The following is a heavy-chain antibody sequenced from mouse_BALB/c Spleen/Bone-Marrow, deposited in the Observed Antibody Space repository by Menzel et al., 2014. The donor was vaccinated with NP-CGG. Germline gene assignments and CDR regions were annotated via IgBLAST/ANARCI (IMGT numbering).Heavy chain of an antibody. Sequence: EVQVVESGGGLVKPGGSLKLSCAASGFTFSSYAMSWVRQTPEKRLEWVATISSGGSYTYYADSGKGRLTISRDNAKNTLYLQMGSLRSEDTAMYYCARSLYDYDAMDYWGQGTSVTVSS. CDR1: GFTFSSYA. CDR3: ARSLYDYDAMDY. CDR2: ISSGGSYT. D-gene: IGHD1-1*01. V-gene: IGHV5-9-3*01. J-gene: IGHJ4*01.